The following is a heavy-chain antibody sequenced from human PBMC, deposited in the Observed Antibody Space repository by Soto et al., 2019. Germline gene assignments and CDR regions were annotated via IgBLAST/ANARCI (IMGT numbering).Heavy chain of an antibody. CDR1: GFTFSSYT. CDR3: ARDFGSTWYGGSYYYGMDV. CDR2: ISSSSTYI. J-gene: IGHJ6*02. Sequence: LRLSCAASGFTFSSYTMNWVRQAPGKGLEWVSSISSSSTYIYYADSVKGRFTISRDNAKNSLYLQMTSLRAEDTAVYYCARDFGSTWYGGSYYYGMDVWGQGTTVTVSS. V-gene: IGHV3-21*01. D-gene: IGHD6-13*01.